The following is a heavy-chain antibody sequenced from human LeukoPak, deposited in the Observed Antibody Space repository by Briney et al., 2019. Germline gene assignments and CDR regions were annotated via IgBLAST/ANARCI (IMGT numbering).Heavy chain of an antibody. D-gene: IGHD3-10*01. Sequence: VASVKVSCKASGYTFTSYAMHWVRQAPGQRLEWMGWINAGNGNTKYSQKFQGRVTITRDTSASTAYMELSSLRSEDTAVYYCARGRRYYYGSGSYLDYWGQGTLVTVSS. J-gene: IGHJ4*02. CDR2: INAGNGNT. CDR1: GYTFTSYA. V-gene: IGHV1-3*01. CDR3: ARGRRYYYGSGSYLDY.